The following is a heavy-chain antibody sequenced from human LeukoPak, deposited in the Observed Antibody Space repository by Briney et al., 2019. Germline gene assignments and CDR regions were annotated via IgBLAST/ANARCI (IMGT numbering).Heavy chain of an antibody. D-gene: IGHD5-24*01. J-gene: IGHJ1*01. V-gene: IGHV4-59*01. CDR2: IYYSGST. Sequence: SETLSLTCSVSGGSINSYYWSWMRQPPGKGLEWIGYIYYSGSTKYNPSLKSQVTISVDTSKNQFSLKLSSVTAADTAVYYCARSTAIILFQHWGQGTLVTVSS. CDR1: GGSINSYY. CDR3: ARSTAIILFQH.